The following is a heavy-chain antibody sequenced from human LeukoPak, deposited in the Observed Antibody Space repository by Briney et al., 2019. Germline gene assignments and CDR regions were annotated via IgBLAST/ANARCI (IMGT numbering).Heavy chain of an antibody. D-gene: IGHD3-3*01. Sequence: ASVKVSCKASGYTFTGYCMHWVRQAPGQGLEWMGRINPNSGGTNYAQKFQGRVTMTRDTSISTAYMELSRLRSDDTAVYYCARALRFLEWIHDAFDIWGQGTMVTVSS. CDR3: ARALRFLEWIHDAFDI. V-gene: IGHV1-2*06. CDR1: GYTFTGYC. CDR2: INPNSGGT. J-gene: IGHJ3*02.